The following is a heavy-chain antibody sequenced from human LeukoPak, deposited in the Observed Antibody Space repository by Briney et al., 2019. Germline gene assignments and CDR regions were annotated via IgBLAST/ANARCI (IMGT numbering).Heavy chain of an antibody. CDR1: GFTFSSYG. V-gene: IGHV3-23*01. D-gene: IGHD3-10*01. Sequence: GGSLRLSCAASGFTFSSYGMHWVRQAPGKGLEWVSAISGSGGSTYYADSVKGRFTISRDNSKNTLYLQMNSLRAEDTAVYYCAKDLGYYGSGSYLDYWGQGTLVTVSS. CDR3: AKDLGYYGSGSYLDY. J-gene: IGHJ4*02. CDR2: ISGSGGST.